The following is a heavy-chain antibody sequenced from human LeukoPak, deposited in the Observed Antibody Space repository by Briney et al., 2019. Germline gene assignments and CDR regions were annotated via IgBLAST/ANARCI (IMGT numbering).Heavy chain of an antibody. Sequence: SETLSLTCTVSGGSISSSSYYWGWIRQPPGKGLEWIGSIYYSGSTYYNPSLKSRVTISVDTSKNQFSLKLSSVTAADTAVYYCARDYLHYYDSSGYYSGVDWGLGTLVTVSS. CDR1: GGSISSSSYY. D-gene: IGHD3-22*01. CDR2: IYYSGST. V-gene: IGHV4-39*07. J-gene: IGHJ4*02. CDR3: ARDYLHYYDSSGYYSGVD.